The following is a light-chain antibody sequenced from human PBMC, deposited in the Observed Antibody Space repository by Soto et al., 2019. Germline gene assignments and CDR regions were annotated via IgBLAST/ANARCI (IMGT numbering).Light chain of an antibody. CDR2: AAS. CDR3: QQSDSTPLT. CDR1: QSISSY. Sequence: DIQMTQSPSSLSASVGDRVTITCRASQSISSYLNWYQQKPGKAPKLLIYAASSLQSGVPSRFSGSGSGTDVTLTISSLQPEDFATYYCQQSDSTPLTFGGGTKLEIK. V-gene: IGKV1-39*01. J-gene: IGKJ4*01.